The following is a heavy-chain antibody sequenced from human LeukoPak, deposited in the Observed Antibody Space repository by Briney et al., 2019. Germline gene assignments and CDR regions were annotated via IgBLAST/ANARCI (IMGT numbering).Heavy chain of an antibody. Sequence: SVKVSCKASGGTFSSYAISWVRQAPGQGLEWMGRIIPIFGTANYAQKFQGRVTITTDESTSTAYMELSSLRSEDTAVYYCVLGGSGPFDYWGEGTLVTVSS. CDR3: VLGGSGPFDY. CDR2: IIPIFGTA. CDR1: GGTFSSYA. J-gene: IGHJ4*02. D-gene: IGHD3-10*01. V-gene: IGHV1-69*05.